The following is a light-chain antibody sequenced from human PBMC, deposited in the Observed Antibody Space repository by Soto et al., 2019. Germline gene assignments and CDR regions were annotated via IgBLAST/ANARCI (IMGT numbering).Light chain of an antibody. CDR1: SSDVGGYNY. CDR3: CSYAGIYHLL. Sequence: QSVLTQPPSASGSPGQSVTISCTGTSSDVGGYNYVSWYQQHPGKAPKLMIYDVSKRPSGVPDRFSGSKSGNTASLTISGLQAEDEADYYCCSYAGIYHLLFGGGTKLTVL. V-gene: IGLV2-8*01. CDR2: DVS. J-gene: IGLJ2*01.